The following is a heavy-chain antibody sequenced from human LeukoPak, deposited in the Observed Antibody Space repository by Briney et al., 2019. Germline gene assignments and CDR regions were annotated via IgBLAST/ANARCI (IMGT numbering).Heavy chain of an antibody. J-gene: IGHJ4*02. Sequence: GASVNVSCKASGYTFTSYDINWVRQATGQGVEGVGWMNPNSGNTGYAQKFQGRVTMTRNTAISTAYMELSSLRSEDTAVYYCARGRKRGDYVSRFDYWGQENLVTVFS. V-gene: IGHV1-8*01. CDR2: MNPNSGNT. D-gene: IGHD4-17*01. CDR1: GYTFTSYD. CDR3: ARGRKRGDYVSRFDY.